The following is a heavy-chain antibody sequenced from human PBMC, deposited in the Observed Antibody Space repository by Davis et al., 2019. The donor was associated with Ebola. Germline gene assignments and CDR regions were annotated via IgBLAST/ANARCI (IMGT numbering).Heavy chain of an antibody. V-gene: IGHV4-34*01. CDR2: INHSGST. CDR3: ARVWSSRDFDY. Sequence: SETLSLTCTVSGGSISSYYWSWIRQPPGKGLEWIGEINHSGSTNYNPSLKSRVTISVDTSKNQFSLKLSSVTAADTAVYYCARVWSSRDFDYWGQGTLVTVSS. D-gene: IGHD2-21*01. CDR1: GGSISSYY. J-gene: IGHJ4*02.